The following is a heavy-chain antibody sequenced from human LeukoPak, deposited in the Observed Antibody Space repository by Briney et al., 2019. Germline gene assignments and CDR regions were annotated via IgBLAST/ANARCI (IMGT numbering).Heavy chain of an antibody. CDR3: ARLLFGSSYYFDY. V-gene: IGHV4-39*01. D-gene: IGHD6-6*01. CDR2: IYYSGST. Sequence: PSETLSHTCTVSGGSISSSSYHWGWIRQAPGKGLEWIGSIYYSGSTYYNPSLKSGVTISVDTSKSQFSLKLNSVTAADTAVYYCARLLFGSSYYFDYWGQGTLVTVSS. J-gene: IGHJ4*02. CDR1: GGSISSSSYH.